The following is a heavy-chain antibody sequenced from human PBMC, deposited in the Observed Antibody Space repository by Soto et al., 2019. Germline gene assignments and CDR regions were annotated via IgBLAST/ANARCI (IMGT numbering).Heavy chain of an antibody. V-gene: IGHV3-23*01. J-gene: IGHJ5*02. CDR2: IGGGGETT. Sequence: FQVMQSGGGFVQPGGSLRLACAASGFSFSTTDMSWVRQAPGKGLEWVSTIGGGGETTYYADSVKGRFTISRDNSKNTVYLQMDGPRVDDTALYYCAKNSGWFNTWGQGDLVTVSS. D-gene: IGHD3-10*01. CDR1: GFSFSTTD. CDR3: AKNSGWFNT.